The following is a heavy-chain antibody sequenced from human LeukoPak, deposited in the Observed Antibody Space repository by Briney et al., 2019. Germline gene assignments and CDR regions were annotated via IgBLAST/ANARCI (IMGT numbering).Heavy chain of an antibody. V-gene: IGHV3-15*01. CDR1: GFTVSNAW. CDR2: IKAKSEGGTT. Sequence: GGSLRLSCAASGFTVSNAWMIWVRQAPGKGLEWVGRIKAKSEGGTTDCAAPVKGRFTISRDDSKNTLYLQMNSLKSEDTGVYYCTTEVGATAKGWGQGTLVTVSS. CDR3: TTEVGATAKG. J-gene: IGHJ4*02. D-gene: IGHD1-26*01.